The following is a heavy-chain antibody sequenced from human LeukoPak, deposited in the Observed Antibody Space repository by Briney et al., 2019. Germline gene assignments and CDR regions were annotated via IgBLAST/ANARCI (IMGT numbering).Heavy chain of an antibody. Sequence: ASVKVSCKASRYTFTGYYMHWVRQAPGQGLEWMGWINPNSGGTNYAQKFQGRVTMTRDTSISTAYMELSRLRSDDTAVYYCARVESIQGGYYFDYWGQGTLVTVSS. J-gene: IGHJ4*02. CDR2: INPNSGGT. CDR1: RYTFTGYY. V-gene: IGHV1-2*02. CDR3: ARVESIQGGYYFDY. D-gene: IGHD3-16*01.